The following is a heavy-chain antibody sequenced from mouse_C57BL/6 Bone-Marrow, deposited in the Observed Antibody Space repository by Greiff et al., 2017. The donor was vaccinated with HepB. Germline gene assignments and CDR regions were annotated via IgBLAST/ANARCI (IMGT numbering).Heavy chain of an antibody. Sequence: QVQLQQSGAELVRPGTSVKVSCKASGYAFTNYLIEWVKQRPGQGLEWIGVINPGSGGTNYPEQFKGKATLAADKSSSPAYMQLSSLTAEDSAVYFCARGGAYYCAYWGQGTLVTVSA. J-gene: IGHJ3*01. CDR3: ARGGAYYCAY. CDR1: GYAFTNYL. CDR2: INPGSGGT. D-gene: IGHD1-1*01. V-gene: IGHV1-54*01.